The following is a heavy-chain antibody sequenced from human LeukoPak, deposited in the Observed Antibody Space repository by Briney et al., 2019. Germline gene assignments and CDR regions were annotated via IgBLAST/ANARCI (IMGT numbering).Heavy chain of an antibody. V-gene: IGHV4-59*01. CDR2: IYYSGST. Sequence: SETLSLTCTISGGSISTYYWSWIRQPPGKGLEWIGYIYYSGSTNHNPSLKSRVTISVDTSKNQFSLKLSSVTAADTAVYYCARGGEVMWWFDPWGQGALVTVSS. CDR1: GGSISTYY. J-gene: IGHJ5*02. CDR3: ARGGEVMWWFDP. D-gene: IGHD3-16*01.